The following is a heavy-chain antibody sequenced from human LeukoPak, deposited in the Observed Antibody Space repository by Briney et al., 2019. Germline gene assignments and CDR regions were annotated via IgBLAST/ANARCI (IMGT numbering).Heavy chain of an antibody. CDR1: GGAFSSYA. CDR2: IVPMFGTP. Sequence: SVKASCKASGGAFSSYAFSWVRQAPDQGLEWMGGIVPMFGTPTYSQKFKGRITLTADESTSTAYMELSSLRSEDTALYYCATDHERAGDISLFYLDVWGKGTTVTVSS. J-gene: IGHJ6*03. D-gene: IGHD7-27*01. CDR3: ATDHERAGDISLFYLDV. V-gene: IGHV1-69*13.